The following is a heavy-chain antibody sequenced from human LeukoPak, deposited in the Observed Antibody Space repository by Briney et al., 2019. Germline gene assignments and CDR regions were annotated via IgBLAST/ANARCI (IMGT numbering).Heavy chain of an antibody. CDR2: NSSSSSYI. CDR3: ARVSGYYDSSGYYDY. CDR1: GFTFSSYN. J-gene: IGHJ4*02. V-gene: IGHV3-21*01. D-gene: IGHD3-22*01. Sequence: GGSLRLSCAASGFTFSSYNMNWVRQAPGKGLEWVSSNSSSSSYIFYADSVKGRFTISRDNAKNSLYLQMNSLRAEDTAVYYCARVSGYYDSSGYYDYWGQGTLVTVSS.